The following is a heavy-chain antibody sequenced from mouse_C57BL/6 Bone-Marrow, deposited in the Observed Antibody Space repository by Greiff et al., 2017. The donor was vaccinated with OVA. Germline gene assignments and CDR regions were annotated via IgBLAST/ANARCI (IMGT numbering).Heavy chain of an antibody. Sequence: VQLQQSDAELVKPGASVKISCKVSGYTFTDHTIHWMKQRPEQGLEWIGYIYPRAGSTKYNEKFKGKATLTADKSSSTAYMQRNSLTAEDSAVYFCARFTTVVDWYFDVWGTGTTVTVSS. J-gene: IGHJ1*03. CDR3: ARFTTVVDWYFDV. CDR2: IYPRAGST. CDR1: GYTFTDHT. V-gene: IGHV1-78*01. D-gene: IGHD1-1*01.